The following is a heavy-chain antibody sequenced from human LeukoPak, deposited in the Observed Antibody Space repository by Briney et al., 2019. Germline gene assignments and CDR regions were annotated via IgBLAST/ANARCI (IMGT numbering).Heavy chain of an antibody. CDR3: ARDGYDTTAKIFDY. D-gene: IGHD2-2*01. Sequence: ASVKVSCKASGYIFTNYGFTWVRQAPGQGLEWMGWISAYSANTKYDKKLRGRVTLTIDTSTSTAYMELRSLRADDTAVYYCARDGYDTTAKIFDYWGQGTLVTVSS. CDR2: ISAYSANT. J-gene: IGHJ4*02. CDR1: GYIFTNYG. V-gene: IGHV1-18*01.